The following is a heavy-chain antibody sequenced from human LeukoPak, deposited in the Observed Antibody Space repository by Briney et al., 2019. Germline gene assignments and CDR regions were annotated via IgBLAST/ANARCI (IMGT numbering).Heavy chain of an antibody. J-gene: IGHJ4*02. Sequence: GGSLRLSCAASGFTFISYAMHWVRQAPGKGLEWVAVISYDGSNKYYADSVKGRFTISRDNSKNTLYLQMNSLRAEDTAVYYCARDETYYDSSGYFHWGQGTLVTVSS. CDR2: ISYDGSNK. CDR1: GFTFISYA. D-gene: IGHD3-22*01. CDR3: ARDETYYDSSGYFH. V-gene: IGHV3-30-3*01.